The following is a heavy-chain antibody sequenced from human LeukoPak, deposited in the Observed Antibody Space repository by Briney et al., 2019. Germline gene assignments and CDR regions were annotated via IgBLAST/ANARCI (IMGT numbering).Heavy chain of an antibody. J-gene: IGHJ4*02. CDR2: INTDGTST. CDR3: ARHGFPYGLDY. D-gene: IGHD3-10*01. Sequence: WGSLRLSCAASGFTLSSYWMHWVGQAPGKGLVWVSRINTDGTSTTYADSVKGRFTISRDNAKNTLYLQMNSLRAEDTAVYYCARHGFPYGLDYRGQGTLGTVSS. CDR1: GFTLSSYW. V-gene: IGHV3-74*01.